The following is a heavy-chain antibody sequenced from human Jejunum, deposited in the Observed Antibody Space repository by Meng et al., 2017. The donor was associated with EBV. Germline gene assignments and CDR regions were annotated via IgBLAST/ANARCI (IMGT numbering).Heavy chain of an antibody. Sequence: EGQLVGAGGGLVQPGDSLRLSCAASGFTLSSYWMHWVRQAPGKGLVWVSRINSDGSKTNYADSVKGRFTISRDIAKNTLYLQLNSLRADDTAVYYCVRGPPPDTWGQGTLVTVFS. J-gene: IGHJ5*02. CDR2: INSDGSKT. CDR3: VRGPPPDT. CDR1: GFTLSSYW. V-gene: IGHV3-74*01.